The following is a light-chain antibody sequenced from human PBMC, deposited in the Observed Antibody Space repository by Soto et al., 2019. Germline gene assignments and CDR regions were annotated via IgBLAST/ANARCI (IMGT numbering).Light chain of an antibody. V-gene: IGKV3D-15*01. CDR3: QQYDSWPLT. Sequence: EIVMTQSPGTLSVSTEEGATLSCRAGQSVDRNLAWYQQKPGQAPRLLIYGASTRPTGIPDRFSGSGSGTEFSLTISSLQSEDFAVYYCQQYDSWPLTFGGGTKVEIK. CDR2: GAS. CDR1: QSVDRN. J-gene: IGKJ4*01.